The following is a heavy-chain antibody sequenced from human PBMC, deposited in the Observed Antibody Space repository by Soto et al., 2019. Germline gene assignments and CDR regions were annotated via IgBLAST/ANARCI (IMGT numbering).Heavy chain of an antibody. CDR2: IKQVGGEK. D-gene: IGHD6-25*01. Sequence: EVQLVESGGGLVQPGGSLRLSCAASGFTFSSYCMSWARQAPGKGLEGVANIKQVGGEKYYVDCVKGRFTSTRDNAKNSLYLQMNSRRAEDTAVYYCARQGLLREESYWGQGSLVTVSS. CDR3: ARQGLLREESY. CDR1: GFTFSSYC. J-gene: IGHJ4*02. V-gene: IGHV3-7*03.